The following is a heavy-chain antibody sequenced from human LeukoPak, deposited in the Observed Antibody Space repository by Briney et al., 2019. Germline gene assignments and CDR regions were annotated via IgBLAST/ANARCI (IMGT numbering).Heavy chain of an antibody. V-gene: IGHV3-64*01. J-gene: IGHJ6*04. CDR1: GFTFSSNA. CDR2: ISSNGGST. Sequence: AGSLRLSCAASGFTFSSNAMHWVRQAPAKGLEYVSAISSNGGSTYYANSVKGRFTISRDNSKNTLYLQMGSLRGEDTAVYYCARDGTPIYSSGWVYMDVWGKGTTVTISS. D-gene: IGHD6-25*01. CDR3: ARDGTPIYSSGWVYMDV.